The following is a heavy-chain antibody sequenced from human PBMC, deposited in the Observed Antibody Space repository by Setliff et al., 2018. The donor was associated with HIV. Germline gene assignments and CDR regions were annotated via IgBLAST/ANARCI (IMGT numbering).Heavy chain of an antibody. CDR2: ISYSGDT. Sequence: NPSETLSLTCIVSGGSINSTSYYWGWIRQPPGQGLEWIGSISYSGDTFYNTSLKTRITISVDTSKNHLSLKVSSLTAADTAVYYCARAPYYDYRGLAVYYFDYWGQGTRVTVS. CDR1: GGSINSTSYY. CDR3: ARAPYYDYRGLAVYYFDY. D-gene: IGHD3-22*01. J-gene: IGHJ4*02. V-gene: IGHV4-39*07.